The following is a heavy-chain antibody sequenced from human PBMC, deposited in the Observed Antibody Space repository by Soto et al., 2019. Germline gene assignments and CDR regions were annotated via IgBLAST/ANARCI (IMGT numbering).Heavy chain of an antibody. J-gene: IGHJ5*02. Sequence: PGGSLRLSCAASGFTFSSYAMSWVRHAPGKGLEWVSAISGSGGSTYYADSVKGRFTISRDNSKNTLYLQMNSLRAEDTAVYYCAKDGDFGGYNWFDPWGQGTLVTVSS. CDR1: GFTFSSYA. D-gene: IGHD3-10*01. CDR3: AKDGDFGGYNWFDP. CDR2: ISGSGGST. V-gene: IGHV3-23*01.